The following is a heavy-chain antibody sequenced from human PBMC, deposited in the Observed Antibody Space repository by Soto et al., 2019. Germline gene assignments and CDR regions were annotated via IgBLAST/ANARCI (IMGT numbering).Heavy chain of an antibody. D-gene: IGHD6-13*01. CDR3: AREGGSSYYYYGMDV. J-gene: IGHJ6*02. CDR2: INPNSGGT. Sequence: ASVKVSCKASGYTFTGYYTHWVRQAPGQGLEWMGWINPNSGGTNYAQKFQGRVTMTRDTSISTAYMELSRLRSDDTAVYYCAREGGSSYYYYGMDVWGQGTTVTVSS. V-gene: IGHV1-2*02. CDR1: GYTFTGYY.